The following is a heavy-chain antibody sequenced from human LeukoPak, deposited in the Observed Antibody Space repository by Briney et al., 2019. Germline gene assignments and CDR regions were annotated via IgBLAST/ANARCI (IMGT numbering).Heavy chain of an antibody. CDR1: GFTFSSYG. V-gene: IGHV3-33*01. J-gene: IGHJ3*02. Sequence: GGSLRLSCAASGFTFSSYGMHWVRLAPGKGLEWVAVIWYDGSNKYYADSVKGRFTISRDNSKNTLYLQMNSLRAEDTAVYYCARNQDYGVYNSVGAFDIWGQGTMVTVSS. D-gene: IGHD4-17*01. CDR2: IWYDGSNK. CDR3: ARNQDYGVYNSVGAFDI.